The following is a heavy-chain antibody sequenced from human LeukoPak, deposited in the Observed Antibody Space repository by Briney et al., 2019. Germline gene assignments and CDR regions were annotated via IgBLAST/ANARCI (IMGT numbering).Heavy chain of an antibody. CDR1: GFTLTSYA. Sequence: PGGSLRLSCAVSGFTLTSYAMNCVRQAPGKGREWVSSVSSSGGSTYYADSVKGRFTISRDISKDTLHLQMNSLRAEDTAVYYCAKGALWFGESLDPWGQGTLVTVSS. CDR3: AKGALWFGESLDP. J-gene: IGHJ5*02. V-gene: IGHV3-23*01. D-gene: IGHD3-10*01. CDR2: VSSSGGST.